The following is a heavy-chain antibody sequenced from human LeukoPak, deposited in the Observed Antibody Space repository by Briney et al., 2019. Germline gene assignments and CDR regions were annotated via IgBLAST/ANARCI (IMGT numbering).Heavy chain of an antibody. CDR2: IIPIFGAA. CDR3: ARGFLEWLPLVY. CDR1: GGTFSSYA. V-gene: IGHV1-69*05. Sequence: SVKVSCKASGGTFSSYAISWVRQAPGQGLEWMGGIIPIFGAANYAQKFQGRVTITTDESTSTAYMELSSLRSEDTAVYYCARGFLEWLPLVYWGQGTLVTVSS. D-gene: IGHD3-3*01. J-gene: IGHJ4*02.